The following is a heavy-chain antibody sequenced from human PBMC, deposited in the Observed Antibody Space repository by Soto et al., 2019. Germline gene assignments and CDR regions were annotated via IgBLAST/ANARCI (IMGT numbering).Heavy chain of an antibody. CDR2: IYYSGST. D-gene: IGHD3-3*01. J-gene: IGHJ5*02. Sequence: PSETLSLTCTVSGGSISSYYWSWIRQPPGKGLEWIGYIYYSGSTNYNPSLKSRVTISVDTSKNQFSLKLSSVTAADTAVYYCGRDRYDFWSGYYFTQAYNWFDPWGQGTLVTVSS. V-gene: IGHV4-59*01. CDR1: GGSISSYY. CDR3: GRDRYDFWSGYYFTQAYNWFDP.